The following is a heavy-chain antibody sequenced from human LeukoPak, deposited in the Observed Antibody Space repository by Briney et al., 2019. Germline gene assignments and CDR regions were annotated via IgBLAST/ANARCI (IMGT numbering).Heavy chain of an antibody. D-gene: IGHD3-16*01. V-gene: IGHV1-69*05. Sequence: ASVKVSCRASGGTFKNYGTSWLRQAPGQGPEWMGGIMPIFGTPTYARKFQGGVTISTDEGTSTAYMELSSLRSEDTAVYYCAIGGGIGYYYMDVWGKGTTVTVSS. CDR1: GGTFKNYG. CDR2: IMPIFGTP. CDR3: AIGGGIGYYYMDV. J-gene: IGHJ6*03.